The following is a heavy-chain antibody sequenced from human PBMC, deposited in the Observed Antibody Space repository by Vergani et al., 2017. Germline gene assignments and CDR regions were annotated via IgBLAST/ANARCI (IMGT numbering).Heavy chain of an antibody. CDR1: GYTFTSYD. D-gene: IGHD2-15*01. J-gene: IGHJ5*02. CDR2: MNPNSGNT. V-gene: IGHV1-8*01. CDR3: AREARYCSGGSCYGWWFDP. Sequence: QVQLVQSGAEVKKPGASVKVSCKASGYTFTSYDINWVRQATGQGLEWMGWMNPNSGNTGYAQKFQGRVTMTRNTSISTAYMELSSLRSEDTAVYYCAREARYCSGGSCYGWWFDPWGQGTLVTVSS.